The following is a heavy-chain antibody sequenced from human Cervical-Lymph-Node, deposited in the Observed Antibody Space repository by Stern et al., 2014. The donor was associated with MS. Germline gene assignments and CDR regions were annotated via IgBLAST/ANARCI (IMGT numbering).Heavy chain of an antibody. Sequence: VQLVESGPGLVKPSETLSFTCTVSGGSISNYYWIWIRPPPGKGLEWIGYIYQDGSTKYNPSLKSRVTISLHTSKKEFSLRLTSVTAEDTAVYYCAREVDCSGGTCFSTSWVEPWGQGTLVTVSS. CDR2: IYQDGST. CDR3: AREVDCSGGTCFSTSWVEP. CDR1: GGSISNYY. J-gene: IGHJ5*02. D-gene: IGHD2-15*01. V-gene: IGHV4-59*01.